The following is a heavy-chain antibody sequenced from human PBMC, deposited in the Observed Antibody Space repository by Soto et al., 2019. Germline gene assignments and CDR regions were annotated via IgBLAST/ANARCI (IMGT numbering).Heavy chain of an antibody. CDR3: APHVSCSGGSCQYDAFAI. CDR2: IIPILGIA. Sequence: SVKVSCKASGGTFSSYTISWVRQAPGQGLEWMGRIIPILGIANYAQKFQGRVTITADKSTSTAYMELSSLRSEDTAAYYCAPHVSCSGGSCQYDAFAIRGQGTMVTVSS. J-gene: IGHJ3*02. CDR1: GGTFSSYT. D-gene: IGHD2-15*01. V-gene: IGHV1-69*02.